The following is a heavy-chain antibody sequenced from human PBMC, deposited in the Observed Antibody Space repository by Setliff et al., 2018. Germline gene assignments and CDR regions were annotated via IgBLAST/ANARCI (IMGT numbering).Heavy chain of an antibody. Sequence: PSETLSLTCTVSGGSISSGDYYWSWIRQPPGKGLEWIGYIYSSGSTYYNPSLKSRVPISVDTSKNQFSLKLSSVTAADTAVYYCAREQWLDPPGYYYMDVWAKGTTVTVSS. CDR2: IYSSGST. J-gene: IGHJ6*03. CDR1: GGSISSGDYY. CDR3: AREQWLDPPGYYYMDV. V-gene: IGHV4-30-4*08. D-gene: IGHD6-19*01.